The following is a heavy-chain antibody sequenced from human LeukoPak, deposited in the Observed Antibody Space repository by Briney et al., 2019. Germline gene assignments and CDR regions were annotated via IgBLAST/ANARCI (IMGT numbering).Heavy chain of an antibody. Sequence: SETLSLTCTVSGGSISSSSYYWGWIRQPPGRGLEWIGSIYYSGSTYYNPSLKSRVTISVDTSKNQFSLKLSSVTAADTAVYYCARSIMITFGGVIPHYFDYWGQGTLVTVSS. CDR3: ARSIMITFGGVIPHYFDY. CDR1: GGSISSSSYY. J-gene: IGHJ4*02. D-gene: IGHD3-16*02. V-gene: IGHV4-39*01. CDR2: IYYSGST.